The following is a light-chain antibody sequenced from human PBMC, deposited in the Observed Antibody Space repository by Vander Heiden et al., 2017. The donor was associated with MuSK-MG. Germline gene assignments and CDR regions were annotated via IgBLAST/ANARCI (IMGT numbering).Light chain of an antibody. J-gene: IGKJ4*01. V-gene: IGKV3-15*01. Sequence: EIVMTQSPATLSVSPGERATLSCRASQSLSSNLAWYQQKPGQAPRLLIYGASTRATGIPARFSGSGSGTEFTLTISSLQSEDFAVYYCQQYNNWPSLTFGGGTKVXIK. CDR2: GAS. CDR3: QQYNNWPSLT. CDR1: QSLSSN.